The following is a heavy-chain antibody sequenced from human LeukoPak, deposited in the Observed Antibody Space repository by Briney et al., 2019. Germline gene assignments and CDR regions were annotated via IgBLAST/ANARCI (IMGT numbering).Heavy chain of an antibody. Sequence: SETLSLTCAVYGASFSYDYWSWIRQAPGKGLEWIGEINHSGSITYNPSLKSRVAISAEKSKSQFSLRLTSVTAADTAVYYCAKGVWAPRFDSWGQGTLVTVSS. J-gene: IGHJ5*01. D-gene: IGHD7-27*01. V-gene: IGHV4-34*01. CDR1: GASFSYDY. CDR3: AKGVWAPRFDS. CDR2: INHSGSI.